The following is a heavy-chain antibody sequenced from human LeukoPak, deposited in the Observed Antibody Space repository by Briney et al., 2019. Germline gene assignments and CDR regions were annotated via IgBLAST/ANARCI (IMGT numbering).Heavy chain of an antibody. D-gene: IGHD5-18*01. CDR2: ISWNSGSI. V-gene: IGHV3-9*01. CDR1: GFTFDDYA. Sequence: GGSLRLSCAASGFTFDDYAMHWVRQAPGKGLEWVSGISWNSGSIGYADSVKGRFTISRDDAKNSLYLQMNSLRAEDTALYYCAKDTVRGTAMDPYYYYGMDVWGQGTTVTVSS. CDR3: AKDTVRGTAMDPYYYYGMDV. J-gene: IGHJ6*02.